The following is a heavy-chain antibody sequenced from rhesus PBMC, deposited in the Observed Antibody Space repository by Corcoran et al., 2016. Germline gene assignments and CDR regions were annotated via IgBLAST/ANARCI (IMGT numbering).Heavy chain of an antibody. D-gene: IGHD1-44*02. V-gene: IGHV4-127*01. CDR2: IGGSNGRH. Sequence: QVQLQESGPGLVTPSETLSLTCAVSGYSISSGYGWSWIRQPPGKGLEWIGYIGGSNGRHNYNPPLKGRGTNSKDTSKNQFSLKLSSGTAADTAVYYCARGIQRGAIDYWGQGVLVTVSS. J-gene: IGHJ4*01. CDR1: GYSISSGYG. CDR3: ARGIQRGAIDY.